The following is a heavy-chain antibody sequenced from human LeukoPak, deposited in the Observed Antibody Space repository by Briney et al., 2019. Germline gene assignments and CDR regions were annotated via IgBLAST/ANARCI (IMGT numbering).Heavy chain of an antibody. CDR1: GFTSSSYS. CDR3: ARDYYGNYYFDY. D-gene: IGHD3-10*01. J-gene: IGHJ4*02. Sequence: PGGSLRLSCAVSGFTSSSYSMNWVRQAPGKGLEWVSSISSTSSYIYYADSLKGRFTISRDNARNSLYLHMNSLRAEDTAVYFCARDYYGNYYFDYWGQGTLVTVSS. V-gene: IGHV3-21*01. CDR2: ISSTSSYI.